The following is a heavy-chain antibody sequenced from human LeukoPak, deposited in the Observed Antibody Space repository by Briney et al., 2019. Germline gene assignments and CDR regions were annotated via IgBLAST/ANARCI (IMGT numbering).Heavy chain of an antibody. CDR3: VRDHEVITPAVGHWFDP. J-gene: IGHJ5*02. Sequence: PSETLSLTCTVSGGSISNHYWSWIRQSPGKGLEWIGYIHYTGATRYNPSLKNRVSISTDTSKDQFSLNLNSVTAADTAVYWRVRDHEVITPAVGHWFDPWGQGILVTVSS. D-gene: IGHD4-23*01. CDR1: GGSISNHY. CDR2: IHYTGAT. V-gene: IGHV4-59*11.